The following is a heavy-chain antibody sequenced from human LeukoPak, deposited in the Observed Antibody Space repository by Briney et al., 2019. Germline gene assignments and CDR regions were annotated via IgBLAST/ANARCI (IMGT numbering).Heavy chain of an antibody. D-gene: IGHD1-26*01. CDR3: VRGAPDY. CDR2: IRSKANSYAT. CDR1: GFTFSDST. J-gene: IGHJ4*02. V-gene: IGHV3-73*01. Sequence: GGSLRLSCAASGFTFSDSTIHWVRQASGKGLEWVGRIRSKANSYATGYAASVKGRFTISRDNAKNSLYLQMNSLRAEDTAVYYCVRGAPDYWGQGTLVTVSS.